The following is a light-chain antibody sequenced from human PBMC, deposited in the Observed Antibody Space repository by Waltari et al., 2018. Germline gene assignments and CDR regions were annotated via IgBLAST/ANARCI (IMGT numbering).Light chain of an antibody. V-gene: IGKV3-20*01. CDR1: QSVSRA. CDR3: QHYVRLPAT. CDR2: GAS. J-gene: IGKJ1*01. Sequence: ELVLTQSPGSLSSSPGERVTLSCRASQSVSRALAWYQQKPGQAPRLLIFGASNRATGIPDRFSGSGSETDFSLTISRLDPEDFAVYYCQHYVRLPATFGRGTKVEIK.